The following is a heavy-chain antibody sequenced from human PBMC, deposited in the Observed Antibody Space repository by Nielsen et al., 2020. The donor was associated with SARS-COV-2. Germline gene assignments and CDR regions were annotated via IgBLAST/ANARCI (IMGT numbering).Heavy chain of an antibody. D-gene: IGHD5/OR15-5a*01. CDR1: GLTFSDYY. J-gene: IGHJ6*02. Sequence: GGSLRLSCAASGLTFSDYYMSWIRQAPGKGLEWVSGISWNSGSIGYADSVKGRFTISRDNAKNSLYLQMNSLRAEDTALYYCAKDSLYYYGMDVWGQGTTVTVSS. CDR2: ISWNSGSI. V-gene: IGHV3-9*01. CDR3: AKDSLYYYGMDV.